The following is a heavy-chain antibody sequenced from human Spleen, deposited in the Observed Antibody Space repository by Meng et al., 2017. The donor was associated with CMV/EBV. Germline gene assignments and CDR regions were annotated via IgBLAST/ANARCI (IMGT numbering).Heavy chain of an antibody. J-gene: IGHJ4*02. D-gene: IGHD3-9*01. Sequence: ASVKVSCKASGYTFTAHDFHWVRQAPGQGLEWMGWIYPNSGGTHDAQKFQGRLTVTTDTSISTGYMELSSLGSDDTAVYYCARDNDWGPDYWGQGTLVTVSS. CDR3: ARDNDWGPDY. V-gene: IGHV1-2*02. CDR1: GYTFTAHD. CDR2: IYPNSGGT.